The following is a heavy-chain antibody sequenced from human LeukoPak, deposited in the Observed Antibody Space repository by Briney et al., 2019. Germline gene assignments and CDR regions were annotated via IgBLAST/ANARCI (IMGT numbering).Heavy chain of an antibody. Sequence: GGSLRPSCAASGFTFSSYWMSWVRQAPGQGLEWVANIKQDGSEKYYVDSVKGRFTISRDNAKNSLYLQMNSLRAEDTAVYYCAGYGSGSYYPFDYWGQGTLVTVSS. CDR3: AGYGSGSYYPFDY. D-gene: IGHD3-10*01. V-gene: IGHV3-7*01. CDR2: IKQDGSEK. CDR1: GFTFSSYW. J-gene: IGHJ4*02.